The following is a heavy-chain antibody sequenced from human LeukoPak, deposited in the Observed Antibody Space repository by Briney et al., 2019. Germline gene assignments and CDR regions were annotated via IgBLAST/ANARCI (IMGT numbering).Heavy chain of an antibody. CDR3: TVGPPNWGFDY. CDR2: MSPNSGNT. J-gene: IGHJ4*02. D-gene: IGHD7-27*01. V-gene: IGHV1-8*01. CDR1: RYTFTIHD. Sequence: GASVKVSCKASRYTFTIHDINWVRQATGQGFEWMGWMSPNSGNTGYAQRFQGRVAMTRNTSISTAYMELSSLRSEDTAVYYCTVGPPNWGFDYWGQGTLVTVSS.